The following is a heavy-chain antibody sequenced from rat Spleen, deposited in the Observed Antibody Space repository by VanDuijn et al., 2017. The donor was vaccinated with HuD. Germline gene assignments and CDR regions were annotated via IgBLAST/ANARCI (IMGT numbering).Heavy chain of an antibody. J-gene: IGHJ2*01. Sequence: EVQLVESGGGLVQPGRSLKLSCAASGFTFSDYGMAWVRQAPGKGLEWVASITNTGGSTYYPDSVKGRFTLSRDNAKSTLYLQMNSLNSEDTATYYCAREADKPFHYFDYWGQGVMVTVSS. D-gene: IGHD1-6*01. CDR1: GFTFSDYG. V-gene: IGHV5-31*01. CDR2: ITNTGGST. CDR3: AREADKPFHYFDY.